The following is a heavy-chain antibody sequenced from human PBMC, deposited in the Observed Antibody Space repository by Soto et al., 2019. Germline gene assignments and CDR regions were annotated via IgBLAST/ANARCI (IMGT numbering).Heavy chain of an antibody. CDR3: AHTKDSSGFLTS. CDR2: IHWNDDK. J-gene: IGHJ5*02. CDR1: GFSLSAYGVR. V-gene: IGHV2-5*01. D-gene: IGHD3-22*01. Sequence: SGPALVNPTQTLTLTCSFSGFSLSAYGVRVIWFRQPPGETLEWLALIHWNDDKRYSPYLKSRLTITKDTSKNQVVLTLTNLDPLDTGTYFCAHTKDSSGFLTSWGQGILVTVSS.